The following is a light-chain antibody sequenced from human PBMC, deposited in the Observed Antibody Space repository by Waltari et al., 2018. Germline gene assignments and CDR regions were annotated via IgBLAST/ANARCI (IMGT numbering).Light chain of an antibody. CDR1: STDVGVYNY. V-gene: IGLV2-14*01. J-gene: IGLJ3*02. CDR3: SSYKSSSTWV. CDR2: EVS. Sequence: QSALTQPASVSGSPGQSITISCTGTSTDVGVYNYVSWYQQHPGKAPKLMIYEVSNRPAGVSHRFSGSKAGNTASLTISGIQAEYEADYYCSSYKSSSTWVFGGGTKLTVL.